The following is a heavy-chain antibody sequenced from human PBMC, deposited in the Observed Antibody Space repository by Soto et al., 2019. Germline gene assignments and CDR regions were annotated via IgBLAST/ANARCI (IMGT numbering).Heavy chain of an antibody. Sequence: VGSLRLSCAASGFTFSSYSMNWFRQAPVNGLEWVSSISSSSSYIYYADSVKGRFTISRDNAKNSLYLQMNSLRAEDTAVYYCTRDRSQQLELYYYYYGMDVWGQGTTVTVSS. D-gene: IGHD6-13*01. CDR3: TRDRSQQLELYYYYYGMDV. CDR1: GFTFSSYS. CDR2: ISSSSSYI. J-gene: IGHJ6*02. V-gene: IGHV3-21*01.